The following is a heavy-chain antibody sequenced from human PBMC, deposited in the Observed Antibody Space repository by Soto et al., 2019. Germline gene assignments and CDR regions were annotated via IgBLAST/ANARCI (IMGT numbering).Heavy chain of an antibody. D-gene: IGHD3-3*01. CDR2: RHHSGST. J-gene: IGHJ6*02. CDR1: GYSISSGYY. V-gene: IGHV4-38-2*01. CDR3: ARAGVESISIFGVVAPYGMDV. Sequence: SETLSLTCAVSGYSISSGYYWGWIRQPPGKGLEWIGSRHHSGSTYYNPSLKSLVTISVDASKKQFSLKLHSVTAADTAVYYCARAGVESISIFGVVAPYGMDVWGQGTTVTVSS.